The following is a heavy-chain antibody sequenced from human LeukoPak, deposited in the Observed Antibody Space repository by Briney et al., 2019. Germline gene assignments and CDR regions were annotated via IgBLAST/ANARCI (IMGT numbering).Heavy chain of an antibody. CDR2: IYYRGGT. CDR3: ARGSLYSSGRGWYFDL. J-gene: IGHJ2*01. D-gene: IGHD6-19*01. V-gene: IGHV4-59*01. CDR1: GGSLNSYY. Sequence: SETLSLTCTVSGGSLNSYYWSWIRQPPGKGLEWIGYIYYRGGTNYNSSLKSRVTISVDTPNNQFSLKLTSVTAADTAMYYCARGSLYSSGRGWYFDLWGRGTLVTVSS.